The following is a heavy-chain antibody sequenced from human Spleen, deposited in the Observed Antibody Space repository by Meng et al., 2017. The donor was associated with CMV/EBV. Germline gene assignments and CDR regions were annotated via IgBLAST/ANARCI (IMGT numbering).Heavy chain of an antibody. D-gene: IGHD1-14*01. CDR1: GFTVSSFY. CDR3: TREDTVDRNFYWFDP. Sequence: GESLKISCAASGFTVSSFYMNWVRQAPGKGLEWIGRIRRNVEGGRTEYAAPMKGRFTISRDDSRNTVYLEINGLKIEDTAIYYCTREDTVDRNFYWFDPWGQGSLVTVSS. J-gene: IGHJ5*02. V-gene: IGHV3-15*01. CDR2: IRRNVEGGRT.